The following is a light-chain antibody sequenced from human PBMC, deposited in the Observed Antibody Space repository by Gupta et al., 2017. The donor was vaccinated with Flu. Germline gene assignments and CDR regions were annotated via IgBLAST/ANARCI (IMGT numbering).Light chain of an antibody. CDR1: KLGSKN. J-gene: IGLJ2*01. CDR2: GDR. V-gene: IGLV3-21*03. CDR3: QVWDSSSDHQV. Sequence: GRTSRSAGGGNKLGSKNVHWDQQKPGQAPVLVVYGDRNRHSGIPERFSGSNSGDTATLTISGVEAGDEADYYCQVWDSSSDHQVFGGGTKLTVL.